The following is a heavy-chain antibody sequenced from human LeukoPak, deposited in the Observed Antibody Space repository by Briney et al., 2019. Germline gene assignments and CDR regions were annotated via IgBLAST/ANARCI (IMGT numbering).Heavy chain of an antibody. CDR2: ITGTGDST. J-gene: IGHJ4*02. CDR1: GFTFTTYA. D-gene: IGHD1-26*01. Sequence: GSLRLSCAASGFTFTTYAMTWVRQPPGKGLEWVSSITGTGDSTYYADSVKGRFTISRDDSKNTLYLQMNSLRAEDTAVYHCARDGGSYLQPTDYWGQGTLVTVSS. CDR3: ARDGGSYLQPTDY. V-gene: IGHV3-23*01.